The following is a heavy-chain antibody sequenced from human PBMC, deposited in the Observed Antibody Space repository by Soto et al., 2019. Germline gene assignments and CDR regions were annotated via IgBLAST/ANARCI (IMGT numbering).Heavy chain of an antibody. CDR1: GFTFGSYG. J-gene: IGHJ4*02. D-gene: IGHD7-27*01. CDR2: IWYDGSNK. V-gene: IGHV3-33*01. Sequence: GGSLILSCTASGFTFGSYGMHWVRQAPGKGLEWVAVIWYDGSNKYYADSVKGRFTISRDNSKNTLYLQMNSLRAEDTAVYYCARDPVFAGDHVYFNYWGQGTLVTVS. CDR3: ARDPVFAGDHVYFNY.